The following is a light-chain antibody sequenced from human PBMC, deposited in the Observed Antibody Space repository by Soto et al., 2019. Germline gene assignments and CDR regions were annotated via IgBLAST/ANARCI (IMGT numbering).Light chain of an antibody. J-gene: IGKJ5*01. CDR2: DAS. CDR3: QQYNSQSSIT. CDR1: QSISNW. V-gene: IGKV1-5*01. Sequence: DIQMTQSPSTLSASVGDRVTITCRASQSISNWLAWYQQKPGKASKLLIFDASSLESGVPSRFSGSGSGTEFTLTISSLQADDFATYYCQQYNSQSSITFGQGTRLEIK.